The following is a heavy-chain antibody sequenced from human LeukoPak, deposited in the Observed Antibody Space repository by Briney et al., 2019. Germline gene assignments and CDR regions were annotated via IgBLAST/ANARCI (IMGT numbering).Heavy chain of an antibody. CDR2: ISYDGSNK. D-gene: IGHD2-15*01. CDR3: AKDATDIVVVVAATPDY. Sequence: GGSLRLSCAACGFTFSSYGMHWVRQAPGKGLGWVAVISYDGSNKYYADSVKGRFTISRDNSKNTLYLQMNSLRAEDTAVYYCAKDATDIVVVVAATPDYWGQGTLVTVSS. V-gene: IGHV3-30*18. J-gene: IGHJ4*02. CDR1: GFTFSSYG.